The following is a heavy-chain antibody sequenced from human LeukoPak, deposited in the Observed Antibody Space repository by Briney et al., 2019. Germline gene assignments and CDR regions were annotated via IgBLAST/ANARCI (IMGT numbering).Heavy chain of an antibody. CDR3: ARGFSGSPNWFDP. Sequence: GGSLRLSCVGSGFTFRSHAMSWVRQAPEKGLEFVSGIYENGGTTYYADSVKGRFSISRDNSKNSLYLQMNSLRAEDTAVYYCARGFSGSPNWFDPWGQGTLVTVSS. J-gene: IGHJ5*02. CDR2: IYENGGTT. CDR1: GFTFRSHA. D-gene: IGHD1-26*01. V-gene: IGHV3-23*01.